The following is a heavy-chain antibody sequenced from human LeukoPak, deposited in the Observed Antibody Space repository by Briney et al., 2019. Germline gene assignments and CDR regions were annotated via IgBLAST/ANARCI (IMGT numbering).Heavy chain of an antibody. Sequence: GGSLRLSCAVSGFNFRDHWMDWVRQAPGKGLEWVGHIKTDGSETYYVDSLKGRFSISRDNTNNALYLQMNSLRVEDTAVYYCAKNNGWFHLAQWGQGTLVTVSS. D-gene: IGHD6-19*01. CDR2: IKTDGSET. CDR1: GFNFRDHW. CDR3: AKNNGWFHLAQ. J-gene: IGHJ4*02. V-gene: IGHV3-7*03.